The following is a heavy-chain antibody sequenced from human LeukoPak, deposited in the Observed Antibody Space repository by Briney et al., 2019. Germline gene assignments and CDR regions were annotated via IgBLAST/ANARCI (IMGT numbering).Heavy chain of an antibody. J-gene: IGHJ4*02. V-gene: IGHV3-21*04. CDR1: GFTFSSYS. CDR2: ISSSSSYI. Sequence: GGSLRLSCAASGFTFSSYSMNWVRQAPGKGLEWVSSISSSSSYIYYADSVKGRFTISRDNSKNTLYLQMNSLRAEDTAVYSCARDWDSNYPNSPSLDYWGQGTLVTVSS. D-gene: IGHD4-11*01. CDR3: ARDWDSNYPNSPSLDY.